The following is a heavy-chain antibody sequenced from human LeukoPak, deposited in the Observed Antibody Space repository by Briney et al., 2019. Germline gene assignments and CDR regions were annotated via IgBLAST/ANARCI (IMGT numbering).Heavy chain of an antibody. D-gene: IGHD3-16*01. J-gene: IGHJ4*02. CDR1: GGSISSYY. CDR2: IYYSGST. Sequence: PSETLSLTCTVSGGSISSYYWTWIRQPPGKGLEWIGYIYYSGSTNYNPTLRSRVSISVDTSKNQFSLKLSSVTAADTTVYYYATGGERSRIIRYWGQGTLVTVSS. V-gene: IGHV4-59*01. CDR3: ATGGERSRIIRY.